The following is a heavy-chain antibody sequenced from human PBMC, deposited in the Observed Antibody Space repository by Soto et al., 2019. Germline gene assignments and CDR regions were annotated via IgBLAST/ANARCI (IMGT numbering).Heavy chain of an antibody. CDR3: ARVGGYSGYDGGLEY. J-gene: IGHJ4*02. V-gene: IGHV4-59*01. CDR2: IYYSGST. D-gene: IGHD5-12*01. Sequence: SETLSLTCTVSGGSISSYYWSWIRQPPGKGLEWIGYIYYSGSTNYNPSLKSRVTISVDTSKNQFSLKLSSVTAADTAVYYCARVGGYSGYDGGLEYWGQGTLVTVS. CDR1: GGSISSYY.